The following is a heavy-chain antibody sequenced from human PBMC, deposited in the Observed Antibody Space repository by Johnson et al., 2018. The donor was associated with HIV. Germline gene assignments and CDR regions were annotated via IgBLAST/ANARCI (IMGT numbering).Heavy chain of an antibody. J-gene: IGHJ3*01. Sequence: VQLVESGGGLAKPAWSPRLSCAASGFTFSSYDMHWVRQAPRKGLVWVSAISGSGVRTYYADSVKGQFIISRDNSRNTLYLQMNSLRAEDTAVYYCAKDGGNYGDNALDVWGRGTMVTVSS. V-gene: IGHV3-23*04. CDR3: AKDGGNYGDNALDV. CDR1: GFTFSSYD. D-gene: IGHD1-26*01. CDR2: ISGSGVRT.